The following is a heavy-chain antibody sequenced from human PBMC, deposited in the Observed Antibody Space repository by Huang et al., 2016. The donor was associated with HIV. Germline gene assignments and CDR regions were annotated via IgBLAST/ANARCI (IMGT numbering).Heavy chain of an antibody. CDR3: ATGSDVFFDF. V-gene: IGHV1-24*01. Sequence: QVQLVQSRAEVKKPGASVKVSCKVSEYTLTELSIHWVRQPPGKGLEWMGGFDHEIGETSDAQKFQGRVTMTEDTSTETAFMELSGLRPEDTAVYYCATGSDVFFDFWGQGTLVTVSS. J-gene: IGHJ4*02. CDR1: EYTLTELS. CDR2: FDHEIGET.